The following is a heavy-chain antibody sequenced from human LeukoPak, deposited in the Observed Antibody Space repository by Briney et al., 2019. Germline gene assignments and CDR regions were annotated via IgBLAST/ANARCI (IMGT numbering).Heavy chain of an antibody. CDR3: ARESVLWFGGINWFDP. Sequence: PSETLSLTCTVSGASISSYYWSWIRQPPGKGLEWIGYIYYSAGTNYNPSLTSRVTISVDTSKNQFSLKLSSVTAADTAVYYCARESVLWFGGINWFDPWGQGTLVTVSS. CDR1: GASISSYY. J-gene: IGHJ5*02. CDR2: IYYSAGT. D-gene: IGHD3-10*01. V-gene: IGHV4-59*12.